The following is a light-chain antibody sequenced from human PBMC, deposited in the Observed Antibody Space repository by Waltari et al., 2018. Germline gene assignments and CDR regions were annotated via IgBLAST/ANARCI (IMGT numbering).Light chain of an antibody. CDR2: EDS. Sequence: SYELTQPPSVSVSPGQAARITCSGDALPKKSAYWYQQKSGQAPVLVIYEDSKRPSGIPERFSGSSSGTTATLTLSGAQVEDEGDYYCYSTDSSGTQRVFGGGTKLTVL. V-gene: IGLV3-10*01. CDR1: ALPKKS. J-gene: IGLJ2*01. CDR3: YSTDSSGTQRV.